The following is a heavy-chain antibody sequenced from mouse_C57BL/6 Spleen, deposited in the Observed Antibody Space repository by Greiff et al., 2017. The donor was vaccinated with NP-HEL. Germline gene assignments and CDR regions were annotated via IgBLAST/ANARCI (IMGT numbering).Heavy chain of an antibody. Sequence: VQLKESGEGLVKPGGSLKLSCAASGFTFSSYAMSWVRQTPEKRLEWVAYISSGGDYIYYADTVKGRFTISRDNARNTLYLQMSSLKSEDTAMYYCTRGNYGSSYVGAMDYWGQGTSVTVSS. D-gene: IGHD1-1*01. CDR1: GFTFSSYA. J-gene: IGHJ4*01. CDR3: TRGNYGSSYVGAMDY. CDR2: ISSGGDYI. V-gene: IGHV5-9-1*02.